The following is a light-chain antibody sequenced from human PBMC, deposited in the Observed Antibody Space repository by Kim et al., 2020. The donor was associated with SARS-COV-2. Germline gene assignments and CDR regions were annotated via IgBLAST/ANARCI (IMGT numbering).Light chain of an antibody. Sequence: ASVGDRVTITCRASQDIRNYVAWYQQKPGKAPKLLIYAASSLQTGVPSRFSGSGSGTDFTLIIASLQPEDFATYYCQQADTFPLTFGGGTKVDIK. CDR1: QDIRNY. CDR2: AAS. J-gene: IGKJ4*01. CDR3: QQADTFPLT. V-gene: IGKV1-12*01.